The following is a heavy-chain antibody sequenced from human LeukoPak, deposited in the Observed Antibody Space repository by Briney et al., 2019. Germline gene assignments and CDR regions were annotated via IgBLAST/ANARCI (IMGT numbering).Heavy chain of an antibody. D-gene: IGHD3-10*01. CDR2: ISGSGGST. V-gene: IGHV3-23*01. CDR1: GFTFSSYA. CDR3: AKGSVTMVRGVIKLYYYGMDV. Sequence: PGGSLRLSCAASGFTFSSYAMSWVRQAPGKGLEWVSAISGSGGSTYYADSVKGRFTISRDNSKNTLYLQMNSLRAEDTAVYYCAKGSVTMVRGVIKLYYYGMDVWGKGTTVTVSS. J-gene: IGHJ6*04.